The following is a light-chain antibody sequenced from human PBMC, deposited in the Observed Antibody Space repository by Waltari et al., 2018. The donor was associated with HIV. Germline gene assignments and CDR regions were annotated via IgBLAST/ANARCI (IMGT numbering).Light chain of an antibody. CDR3: AAWDDSLNGPV. J-gene: IGLJ2*01. V-gene: IGLV1-44*01. CDR1: SSNIGSNT. Sequence: QSVLTQPPSASGTPGQRVTISCSGSSSNIGSNTVNWYQRLPGTDPKLLIYSNNQRPSGVPDRFSGSKSGTSASLAISGLQSEDETDYFCAAWDDSLNGPVFGGGTKLTVL. CDR2: SNN.